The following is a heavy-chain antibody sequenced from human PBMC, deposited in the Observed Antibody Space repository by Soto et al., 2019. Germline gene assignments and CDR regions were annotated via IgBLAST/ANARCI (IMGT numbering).Heavy chain of an antibody. CDR2: INPATGAA. Sequence: QLHLVQSGAVVKKPGASVTVSCSASGYPVTAYYMHWVRQAPGRGLEWMGGINPATGAAKYTQTFQGRVPRTRARATTTGFMEPGGLTSRDTAVFYWARGGGVGVAGSAAFDMWGQGTLVNVSS. CDR1: GYPVTAYY. CDR3: ARGGGVGVAGSAAFDM. V-gene: IGHV1-2*02. J-gene: IGHJ3*02. D-gene: IGHD3-3*01.